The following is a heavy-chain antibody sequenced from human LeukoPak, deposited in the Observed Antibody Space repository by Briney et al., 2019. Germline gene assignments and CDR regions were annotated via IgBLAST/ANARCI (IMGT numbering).Heavy chain of an antibody. V-gene: IGHV4-39*01. CDR3: ARGGRSWGIVVVPWFDP. J-gene: IGHJ5*02. Sequence: SETLSLTCTVSGGSISSSSYYWGWIRQPPGKGLEWIGSIYYSGSTYYNPSLKSRVTISVDTSKNQFSLKLSSVTAADTAVYYCARGGRSWGIVVVPWFDPWGQGTLVTVSS. D-gene: IGHD3-22*01. CDR1: GGSISSSSYY. CDR2: IYYSGST.